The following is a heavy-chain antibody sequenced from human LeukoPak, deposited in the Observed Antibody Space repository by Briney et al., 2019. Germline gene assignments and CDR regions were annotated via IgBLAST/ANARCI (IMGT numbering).Heavy chain of an antibody. CDR2: FDPEDGKT. V-gene: IGHV1-24*01. CDR1: GYTLTELS. Sequence: GASVKVSCKVSGYTLTELSMHWVRQAPGKGLEWMGGFDPEDGKTLYPQKFQGRVTMTEDTSTDTAYMELSSLRSEDTAVYYCATGRSGSYYNFDYWGQGTLVTVSS. J-gene: IGHJ4*02. CDR3: ATGRSGSYYNFDY. D-gene: IGHD1-26*01.